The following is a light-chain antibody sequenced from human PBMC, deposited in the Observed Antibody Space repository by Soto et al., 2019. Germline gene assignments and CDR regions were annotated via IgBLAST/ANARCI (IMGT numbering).Light chain of an antibody. CDR1: SSDVGGYNY. J-gene: IGLJ1*01. CDR3: SSYTSSPWALYV. CDR2: DVS. V-gene: IGLV2-14*01. Sequence: QSVLTQPASVSGSPGQSITISCTGTSSDVGGYNYVSWYQQHPGKAPKLMIYDVSNRPSGVSNRFSGSKSGNTASLTISGLQAEDEADYYCSSYTSSPWALYVFGNGTKVTVL.